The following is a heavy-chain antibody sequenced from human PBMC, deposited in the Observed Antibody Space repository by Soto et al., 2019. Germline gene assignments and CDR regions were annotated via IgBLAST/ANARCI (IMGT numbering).Heavy chain of an antibody. V-gene: IGHV3-23*01. CDR3: AKDLDPMDYYYYYYMDV. D-gene: IGHD3-10*01. Sequence: GGSLRLSCAASGFTFSSYAMSWVRQAPGKGLEGVSAISGSGGSTYYADSVKGRFTISRDNSKNTLYLQMNSLRAEDTAVYYCAKDLDPMDYYYYYYMDVWGKWTTVTVSS. CDR2: ISGSGGST. CDR1: GFTFSSYA. J-gene: IGHJ6*03.